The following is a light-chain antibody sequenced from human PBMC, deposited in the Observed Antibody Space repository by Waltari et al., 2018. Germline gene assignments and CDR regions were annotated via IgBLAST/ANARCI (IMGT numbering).Light chain of an antibody. V-gene: IGLV3-1*01. CDR2: QDN. J-gene: IGLJ2*01. CDR1: TLGDKY. CDR3: QAWDSNIVI. Sequence: SYELTQPPSVSVSPGHTATITCSGNTLGDKYACWYQRRPGHSPLLVTYQDNKRPSGIPDRFSGSNSGNTATLTITGTQPIDEADYYCQAWDSNIVIFGGGTKLTVL.